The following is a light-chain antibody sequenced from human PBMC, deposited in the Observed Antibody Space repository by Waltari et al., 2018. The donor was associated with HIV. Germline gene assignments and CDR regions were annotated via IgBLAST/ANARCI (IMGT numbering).Light chain of an antibody. CDR2: EVS. CDR1: SSDIGGYKY. CDR3: SSYTTSSTWV. Sequence: HSALTQPASVSGSPGQSITISCTGTSSDIGGYKYVSWYQQQPGKAPKLMIAEVSNLPSGFSNRFACSKSGNPASLPISGLQAEDDADYYCSSYTTSSTWVFGGGTKLTVL. J-gene: IGLJ3*02. V-gene: IGLV2-14*01.